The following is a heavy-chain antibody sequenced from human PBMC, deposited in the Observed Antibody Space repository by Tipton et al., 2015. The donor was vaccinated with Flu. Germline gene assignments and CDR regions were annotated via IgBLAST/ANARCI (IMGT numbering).Heavy chain of an antibody. CDR1: GASINNYY. Sequence: TLSLTCTVSGASINNYYWSWIRQPPGKGLEWLGHIYYTGSTNYSPSLKSRVTISLDTSENQLSLKLNSMTAADTAVYYCARVNRGFFDYWGQGTLVTVSS. V-gene: IGHV4-59*01. D-gene: IGHD1/OR15-1a*01. CDR3: ARVNRGFFDY. J-gene: IGHJ4*02. CDR2: IYYTGST.